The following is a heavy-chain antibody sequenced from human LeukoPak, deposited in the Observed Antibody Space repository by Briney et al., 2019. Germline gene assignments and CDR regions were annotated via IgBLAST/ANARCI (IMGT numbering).Heavy chain of an antibody. Sequence: ASVKVSCKASGYTFTGYYMHWVRQAPGQGLEWMGWINPNSGGTNYAQKFQGRVTMTRDTSISTAYMELSRLRSDDTAVYYCARGLGELYYYYGMDAWGQGTTVTVSS. D-gene: IGHD1-26*01. CDR2: INPNSGGT. J-gene: IGHJ6*02. CDR1: GYTFTGYY. V-gene: IGHV1-2*02. CDR3: ARGLGELYYYYGMDA.